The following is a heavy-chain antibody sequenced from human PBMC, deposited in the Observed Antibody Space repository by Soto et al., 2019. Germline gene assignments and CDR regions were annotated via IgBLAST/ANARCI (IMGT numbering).Heavy chain of an antibody. J-gene: IGHJ3*02. CDR3: AKEFFDSSGFYPSLDALDI. Sequence: QVQLAESGGGVVQPGRSLTLTCAASGFTLGTYGMHWVRQAPGKGLEWVAVISNDGGDKYYSDSVMGRFTISRDNSKKTLFLQMNSLRAEDTAVYFCAKEFFDSSGFYPSLDALDIWCQGTVVTVSS. D-gene: IGHD3-22*01. V-gene: IGHV3-30*18. CDR2: ISNDGGDK. CDR1: GFTLGTYG.